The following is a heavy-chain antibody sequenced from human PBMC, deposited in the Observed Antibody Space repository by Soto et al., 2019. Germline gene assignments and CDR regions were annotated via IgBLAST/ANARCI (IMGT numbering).Heavy chain of an antibody. V-gene: IGHV1-69*11. D-gene: IGHD6-13*01. J-gene: IGHJ5*02. CDR1: GGTLSNNA. CDR3: ARGGGSSWMGNWFDP. Sequence: QAQLAQSGAEVKKPGSSVKVSCKASGGTLSNNAISWVRQAPGQGLEWMGGVIPTLGTTNYAQKFQGRVKITADDSTSTVYMDLSSLRSDDTAVYYCARGGGSSWMGNWFDPWGQGTLVTASS. CDR2: VIPTLGTT.